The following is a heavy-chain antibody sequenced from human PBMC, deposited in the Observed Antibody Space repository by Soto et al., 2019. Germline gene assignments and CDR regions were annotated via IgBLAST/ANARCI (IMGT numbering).Heavy chain of an antibody. J-gene: IGHJ5*02. V-gene: IGHV1-18*01. D-gene: IGHD2-2*01. CDR3: ARVVPGAEAWFGP. CDR2: ISLYSDGT. CDR1: GYTFSNYG. Sequence: ASVKVSCKTSGYTFSNYGITWVRQAPGQPLEWLGWISLYSDGTNYAQKFQGRVSMTTGTSTTTAYMELRSLRSDDTAVYYCARVVPGAEAWFGPWGQGTLVTVSS.